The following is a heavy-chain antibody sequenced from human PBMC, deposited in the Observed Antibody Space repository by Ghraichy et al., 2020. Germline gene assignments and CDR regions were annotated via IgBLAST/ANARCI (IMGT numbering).Heavy chain of an antibody. D-gene: IGHD2-15*01. CDR3: AKDRGGSCYSCLYYGMDV. Sequence: GGSLRLSCAASGFTFSSYGMHWVRQAPGKGLEWVAVISYDGSNKYYADSVKGRFTISRDNSKNTLYLQMNSLRAEDTAVYYCAKDRGGSCYSCLYYGMDVWGQGTTVTVSS. CDR1: GFTFSSYG. V-gene: IGHV3-30*18. CDR2: ISYDGSNK. J-gene: IGHJ6*02.